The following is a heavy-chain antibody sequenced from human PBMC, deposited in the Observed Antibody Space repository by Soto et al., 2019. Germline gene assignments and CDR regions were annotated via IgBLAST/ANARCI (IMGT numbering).Heavy chain of an antibody. CDR2: IYWDDDK. CDR3: AHRDVHLGGSYYFDY. D-gene: IGHD2-15*01. CDR1: GFPLSTSGVG. V-gene: IGHV2-5*02. J-gene: IGHJ4*02. Sequence: QITLKESGPTLVKPTQTLTLTCTFSGFPLSTSGVGVGWIRQPPGKALEWLALIYWDDDKRYSPSLKSRLTITKDTSKNQVVLTMTNMDPVDTATYYCAHRDVHLGGSYYFDYWGQGTLVTVSS.